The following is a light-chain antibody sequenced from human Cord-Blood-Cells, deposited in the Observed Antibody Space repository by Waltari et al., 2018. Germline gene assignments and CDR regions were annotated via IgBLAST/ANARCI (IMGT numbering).Light chain of an antibody. CDR1: SSDVGGYNY. CDR2: DVS. V-gene: IGLV2-11*01. Sequence: QSALTQPRSVSGSPGQSFTISCTGTSSDVGGYNYVSWYQQHPGKAPKPMIYDVSKRPSGVPDRFSGSKSGNTASLTISGLQAEDEADYYCCSYAGSYTFVVFGGGTKLTVL. J-gene: IGLJ2*01. CDR3: CSYAGSYTFVV.